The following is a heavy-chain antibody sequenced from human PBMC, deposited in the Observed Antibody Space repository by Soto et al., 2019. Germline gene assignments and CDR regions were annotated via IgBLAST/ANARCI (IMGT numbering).Heavy chain of an antibody. D-gene: IGHD1-26*01. CDR2: IHTSGNT. CDR1: GGSISSHY. CDR3: ARGGGSSYYFDY. Sequence: SETLSLTCSVSGGSISSHYWSWIRQPAGKGLEWIGRIHTSGNTNYNPSLKSRVTMSVDTSKNQFSLKLSSVTAADTAVYYCARGGGSSYYFDYWGQGTLVTVS. J-gene: IGHJ4*02. V-gene: IGHV4-4*07.